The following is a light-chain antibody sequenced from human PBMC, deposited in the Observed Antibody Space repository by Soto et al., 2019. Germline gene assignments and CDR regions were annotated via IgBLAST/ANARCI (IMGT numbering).Light chain of an antibody. CDR3: QQRSDWPPSLT. CDR2: ATS. Sequence: EIVLTQSPATLSLSPGERATLSCRASQSVTKSLDWYQQKPGQAPRLLIFATSHRATDIPARFSGSGSETDFTLTISSIEPEDFAVYDCQQRSDWPPSLTFGGGTKVEIK. CDR1: QSVTKS. V-gene: IGKV3-11*01. J-gene: IGKJ4*01.